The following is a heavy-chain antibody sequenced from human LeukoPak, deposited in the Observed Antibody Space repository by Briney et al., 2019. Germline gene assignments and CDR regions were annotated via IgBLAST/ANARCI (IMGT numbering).Heavy chain of an antibody. CDR1: GGSISSDGYS. CDR3: ARGLGPLENNWFDP. J-gene: IGHJ5*02. CDR2: MYHSGST. D-gene: IGHD6-19*01. Sequence: SETLSLTCAVSGGSISSDGYSWSWIRQPPGKGLEWIGYMYHSGSTYYNPSLKSRVTISVDRSRDQFSLKLSSVTAADTAVYYCARGLGPLENNWFDPGAREPWSPSPQ. V-gene: IGHV4-30-2*01.